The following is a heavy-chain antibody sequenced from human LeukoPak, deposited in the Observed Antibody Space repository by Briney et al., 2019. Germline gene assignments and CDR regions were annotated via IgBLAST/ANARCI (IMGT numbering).Heavy chain of an antibody. J-gene: IGHJ3*02. V-gene: IGHV3-23*01. CDR1: GFTFSSYA. D-gene: IGHD3-10*01. CDR3: AKPRNAVYYGAFDI. Sequence: GGSLRLSCAASGFTFSSYAMSWVCQAPGKGLEWVSAISGSGGSTYYADSVKGRFTISRDNPKNTLYLQMNSPRAEDTAVYYCAKPRNAVYYGAFDIWGQGTMVTVSS. CDR2: ISGSGGST.